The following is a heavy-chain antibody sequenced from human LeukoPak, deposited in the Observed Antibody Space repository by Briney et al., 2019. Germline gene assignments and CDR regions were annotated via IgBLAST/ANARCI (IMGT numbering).Heavy chain of an antibody. V-gene: IGHV3-73*01. J-gene: IGHJ4*02. Sequence: GGSLRLSCAASGFTFSDSGMHWVRQASGKGLEWGGHIRSKADSYATVYAASVKGRFTITRDDSENTAYLQMNSLKTEDTAVYYCATFPSGSYSAYWGQGTLVTVSS. CDR3: ATFPSGSYSAY. CDR2: IRSKADSYAT. CDR1: GFTFSDSG. D-gene: IGHD1-26*01.